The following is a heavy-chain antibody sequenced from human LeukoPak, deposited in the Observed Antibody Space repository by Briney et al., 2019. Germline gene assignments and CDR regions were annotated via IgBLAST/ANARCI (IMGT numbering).Heavy chain of an antibody. V-gene: IGHV4-59*08. D-gene: IGHD6-25*01. Sequence: SETLSLTCTVSGGSISSYYWSWIRQPPGKGLEWIGYIYYSGSTNYNPSLKSRVTISVDTSKNQFPLKLSSVTAADTAVYYCARQGGGFWYFDLWGRGTLVTVSS. J-gene: IGHJ2*01. CDR3: ARQGGGFWYFDL. CDR1: GGSISSYY. CDR2: IYYSGST.